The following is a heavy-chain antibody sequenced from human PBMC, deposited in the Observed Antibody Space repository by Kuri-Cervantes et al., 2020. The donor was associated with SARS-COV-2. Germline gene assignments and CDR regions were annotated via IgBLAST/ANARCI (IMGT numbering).Heavy chain of an antibody. CDR1: GDSVSSNSAA. CDR3: ARDYAQPTWGGNWYFDL. V-gene: IGHV6-1*01. CDR2: TYYRSKWYN. J-gene: IGHJ2*01. D-gene: IGHD3-16*01. Sequence: SETLSLTCAISGDSVSSNSAAWNWIRQSPSRGLEWLGRTYYRSKWYNDYAVSVKSRITINPDTSKNQFSLQLNSVTPEDTAVYYCARDYAQPTWGGNWYFDLWGRGTLVTVSS.